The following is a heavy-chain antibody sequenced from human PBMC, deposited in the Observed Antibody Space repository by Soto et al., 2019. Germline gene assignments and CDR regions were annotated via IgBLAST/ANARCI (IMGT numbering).Heavy chain of an antibody. V-gene: IGHV4-34*01. CDR3: ARSSAWIPSNY. CDR1: GGSFSGYY. D-gene: IGHD5-12*01. J-gene: IGHJ4*02. CDR2: INHSGSP. Sequence: QVQLQQWGAGLLKPSETLSLTCAVYGGSFSGYYWSWIRQPPGKGLEWIGEINHSGSPNYSPSLTSPVTISVDTSKNQFALTLSSVTAADTAVYYCARSSAWIPSNYWGQGTLVTVSS.